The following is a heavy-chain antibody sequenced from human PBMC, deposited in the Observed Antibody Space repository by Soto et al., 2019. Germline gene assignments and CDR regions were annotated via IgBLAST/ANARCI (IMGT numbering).Heavy chain of an antibody. CDR3: ARHPTVTEYYFDY. J-gene: IGHJ4*02. D-gene: IGHD4-17*01. CDR1: GGSISSYY. V-gene: IGHV4-59*08. Sequence: TSETLSLTCTVSGGSISSYYWSWIRQPPGKGLEWIGYIYYSGSTNYNPSLKSRVTISVDTSKNQFSLKLSSVTAADTVVYYCARHPTVTEYYFDYWGQGTLATVSS. CDR2: IYYSGST.